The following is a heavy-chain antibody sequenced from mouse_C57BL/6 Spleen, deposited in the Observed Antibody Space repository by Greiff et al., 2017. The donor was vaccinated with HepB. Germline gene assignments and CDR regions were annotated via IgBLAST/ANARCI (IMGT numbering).Heavy chain of an antibody. CDR1: GYSITSGYY. CDR3: ARSEGYDYAWFAY. J-gene: IGHJ3*01. D-gene: IGHD2-4*01. V-gene: IGHV3-6*01. CDR2: ISYDGSN. Sequence: EVQLQQSGPGLVKPSQSLSLTCSVTGYSITSGYYWNWIRQFPGNKLEWMGYISYDGSNNYNPSLKNRISITRDTSKNQFFLKLNSVTTEDTATYNCARSEGYDYAWFAYWGQGTLVTVSA.